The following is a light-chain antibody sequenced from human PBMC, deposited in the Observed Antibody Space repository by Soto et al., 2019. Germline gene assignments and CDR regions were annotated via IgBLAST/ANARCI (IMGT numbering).Light chain of an antibody. CDR3: SSYTISSTYV. CDR1: ASGVGGYHY. V-gene: IGLV2-14*03. Sequence: QSALAQPASVSGSPGQSITISCTGTASGVGGYHYVSWYQQYPGKAPKLMIYDVTNRPSGVSDRFSGSKSGNTASLTISGLQAEDEADYYCSSYTISSTYVFGNGTKVTVL. CDR2: DVT. J-gene: IGLJ1*01.